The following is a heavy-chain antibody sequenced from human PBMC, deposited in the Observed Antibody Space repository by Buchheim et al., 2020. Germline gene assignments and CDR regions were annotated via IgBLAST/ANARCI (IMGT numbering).Heavy chain of an antibody. CDR3: ARHVVWTSFTWIQLWSQELDY. Sequence: QVQLQESGPGLVKPSETLSLTCTVSGGSISSFYWSWIRQPPGKGLEWIGNIYYSGSTNYNPSLKSRVTISVDTSKNQFSLKLSSVTAADTAVYYCARHVVWTSFTWIQLWSQELDYWGQGTL. CDR2: IYYSGST. J-gene: IGHJ4*02. D-gene: IGHD5-18*01. CDR1: GGSISSFY. V-gene: IGHV4-59*01.